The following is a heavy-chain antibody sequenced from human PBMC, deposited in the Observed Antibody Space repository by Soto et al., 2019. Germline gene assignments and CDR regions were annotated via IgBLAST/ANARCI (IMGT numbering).Heavy chain of an antibody. CDR1: GFTFSTYG. J-gene: IGHJ5*02. Sequence: EVQLVESGGGLVKPGGSLRLSCAASGFTFSTYGMSWVRQAPGKGLEWVSSISSSSTYADSVKGRFTISRDNARNSLYLQKNSLRAEDTAVYYCARDHDNYGSGRGFDPWGQGTLVTVSS. CDR3: ARDHDNYGSGRGFDP. CDR2: ISSSST. D-gene: IGHD3-10*01. V-gene: IGHV3-21*01.